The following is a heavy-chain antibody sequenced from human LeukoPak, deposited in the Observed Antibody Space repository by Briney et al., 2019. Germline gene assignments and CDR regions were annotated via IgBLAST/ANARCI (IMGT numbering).Heavy chain of an antibody. Sequence: PGGSLRLSCAASGFSFSENDMHWVRQAPGKGLEWVAVIWFDGKNKYYADSVKGRFTISRDNSGNTLFLEMNSLRVDDSAVYYCAKDRAVAGSDARYYFENWGQGTLVTVS. CDR3: AKDRAVAGSDARYYFEN. D-gene: IGHD6-19*01. V-gene: IGHV3-33*06. CDR2: IWFDGKNK. CDR1: GFSFSEND. J-gene: IGHJ4*02.